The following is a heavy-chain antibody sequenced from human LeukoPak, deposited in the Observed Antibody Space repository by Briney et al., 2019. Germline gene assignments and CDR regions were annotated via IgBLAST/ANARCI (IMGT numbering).Heavy chain of an antibody. V-gene: IGHV5-51*01. J-gene: IGHJ6*03. CDR2: IHPGDSDT. Sequence: PGESLKISCKGSGYSFTSCWIGWVRQMPGKGLEWMGIIHPGDSDTRYSPSFQGQVTISADKSISTAYLQWSSLKASDTAMYYCARRRIVVVPAANLGDYYYYYYMDVWGKGTTVTVSS. D-gene: IGHD2-2*01. CDR3: ARRRIVVVPAANLGDYYYYYYMDV. CDR1: GYSFTSCW.